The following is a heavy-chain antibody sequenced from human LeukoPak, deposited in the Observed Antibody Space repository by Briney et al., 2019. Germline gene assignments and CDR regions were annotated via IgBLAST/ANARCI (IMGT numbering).Heavy chain of an antibody. Sequence: PSETLSLTCIVSGGSINSTYYWGWIRQPPGKGLEWIGSIYYSGSTYYNPSLKSRVTISVDTSKNQFSLKLSSVTAADTAVYYCARAAGYFDYWGQGTLVTVSS. V-gene: IGHV4-39*07. CDR3: ARAAGYFDY. CDR2: IYYSGST. J-gene: IGHJ4*02. CDR1: GGSINSTYY. D-gene: IGHD1-14*01.